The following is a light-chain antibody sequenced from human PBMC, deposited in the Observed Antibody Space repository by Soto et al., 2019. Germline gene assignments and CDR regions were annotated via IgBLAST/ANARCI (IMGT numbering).Light chain of an antibody. CDR3: QQSYGAT. CDR1: ESISIW. CDR2: KAS. V-gene: IGKV1-5*03. Sequence: DIQMTQSPSTLSASVGDTVTITCRASESISIWLAWYQQKPGKAPNLLINKASSLQSEVPSRFSGSGSGTEFTLTITSLQPDDCATYYRQQSYGATCGQGTKVDIK. J-gene: IGKJ1*01.